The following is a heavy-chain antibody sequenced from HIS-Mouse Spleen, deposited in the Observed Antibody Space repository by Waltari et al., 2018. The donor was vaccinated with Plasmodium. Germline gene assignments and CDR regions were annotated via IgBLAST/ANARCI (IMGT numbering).Heavy chain of an antibody. V-gene: IGHV3-7*01. CDR2: IKQDGREK. J-gene: IGHJ2*01. CDR3: ASSWYWYFDL. Sequence: VQLVESGGGLVQTGGSLRLSCAAAGCNFSRNWMSWVRQAPGKGLEWVANIKQDGREKYYVDSVKGRFTISRDNAKNSLYLQMNSLRAEDTAVYYCASSWYWYFDLWGRGTLVTVSS. CDR1: GCNFSRNW. D-gene: IGHD6-13*01.